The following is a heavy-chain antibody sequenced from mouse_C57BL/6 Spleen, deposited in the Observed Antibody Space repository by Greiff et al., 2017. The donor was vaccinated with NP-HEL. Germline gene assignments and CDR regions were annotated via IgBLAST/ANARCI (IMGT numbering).Heavy chain of an antibody. J-gene: IGHJ3*01. CDR1: GFNIKNNY. Sequence: EVQLQQSVAELVRPGASVKLSCTASGFNIKNNYMHWVKQRPEQGLEWIGRIDPANGNTKYAPKFQGKATITADTSSNTAYLQLSSLTSEDTAIYYCARYYCGSSYAGFAYWGQGTLVTVSA. CDR2: IDPANGNT. D-gene: IGHD1-1*01. CDR3: ARYYCGSSYAGFAY. V-gene: IGHV14-3*01.